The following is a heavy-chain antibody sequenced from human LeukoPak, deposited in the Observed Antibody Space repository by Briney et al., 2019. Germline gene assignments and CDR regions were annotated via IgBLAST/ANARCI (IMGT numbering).Heavy chain of an antibody. CDR1: GFTFSSYG. J-gene: IGHJ4*02. D-gene: IGHD3-22*01. CDR3: ARDSRQYDSSGYYLYYFDY. V-gene: IGHV3-30*03. CDR2: ISYDGSNK. Sequence: GRSLRLSCAASGFTFSSYGMHWVRQAPGKGLEWVAVISYDGSNKYYADSVKGRFTISRDNSKNTLYLQMNSLRAEDTAVYYCARDSRQYDSSGYYLYYFDYWGQGTLVTVSS.